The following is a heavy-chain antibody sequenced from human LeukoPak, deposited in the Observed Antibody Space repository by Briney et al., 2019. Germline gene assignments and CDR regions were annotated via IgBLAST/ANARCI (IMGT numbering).Heavy chain of an antibody. V-gene: IGHV3-23*01. CDR3: AKLDRISVAGYGDY. Sequence: GGSLRLSCVASGFSFTTHAMGWVRQAPGKGLEWVSHISGSGGSTKYSGSVKGRFTISRDNSKNTLYLQMNGLRAEDTAVYYCAKLDRISVAGYGDYWGQGTLVTVSS. J-gene: IGHJ4*02. D-gene: IGHD6-19*01. CDR2: ISGSGGST. CDR1: GFSFTTHA.